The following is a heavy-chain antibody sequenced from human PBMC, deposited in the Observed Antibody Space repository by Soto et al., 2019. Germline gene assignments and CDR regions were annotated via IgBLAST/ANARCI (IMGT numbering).Heavy chain of an antibody. CDR2: ISWDGYSI. CDR3: ARSWSGSTSGRVDV. V-gene: IGHV3-9*01. Sequence: LRLSCVASGFTFDDHVMHWVRQVPGKGLEWVGHISWDGYSIAYGGSVRGRFTISRDNAKNTLYLQMNSLRPEDTALYYCARSWSGSTSGRVDVWGQGTTVTVSS. J-gene: IGHJ6*02. D-gene: IGHD3-3*01. CDR1: GFTFDDHV.